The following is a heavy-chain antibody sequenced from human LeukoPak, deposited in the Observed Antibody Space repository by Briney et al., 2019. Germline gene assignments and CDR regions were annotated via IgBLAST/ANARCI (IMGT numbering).Heavy chain of an antibody. D-gene: IGHD7-27*01. CDR2: INPSGGSP. J-gene: IGHJ4*02. CDR3: VSNPPRTGDFNS. Sequence: ASGKVSCKASGYTFTTYYINWVRQAPGQGLEGMGRINPSGGSPTYAQKFQGRVTMTSDTSPSTVYMELSSLRSEDTAVYYCVSNPPRTGDFNSWGPGAPVTASS. CDR1: GYTFTTYY. V-gene: IGHV1-46*01.